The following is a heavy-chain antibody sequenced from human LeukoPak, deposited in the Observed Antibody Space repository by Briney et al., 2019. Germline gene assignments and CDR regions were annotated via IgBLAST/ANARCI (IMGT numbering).Heavy chain of an antibody. CDR1: GFTFSSYA. Sequence: GRSLRLSCAASGFTFSSYAMHWVRQAPGKGLEWVAVISYDGSNKYYADSVKGRFTISRDNSKNTLYLQMNSLRAEGTAIYYCAKDRTVGASYWYFDLWGRGTLVTVSS. D-gene: IGHD1-26*01. V-gene: IGHV3-30*04. CDR3: AKDRTVGASYWYFDL. CDR2: ISYDGSNK. J-gene: IGHJ2*01.